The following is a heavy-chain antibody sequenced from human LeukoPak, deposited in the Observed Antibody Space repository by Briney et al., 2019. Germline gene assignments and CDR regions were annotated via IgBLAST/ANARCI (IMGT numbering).Heavy chain of an antibody. CDR1: GYTFTAYC. V-gene: IGHV1-2*06. CDR2: INPNTGGT. CDR3: ARVSGYYYSDY. D-gene: IGHD3-22*01. J-gene: IGHJ4*02. Sequence: ASVTVSCKASGYTFTAYCMHWVRQAHGQGLEWMGRINPNTGGTNYAQKFQGRVTMTRDTSLSTAYMELSRLRSDDTAVYYCARVSGYYYSDYWGQGTLVTVSS.